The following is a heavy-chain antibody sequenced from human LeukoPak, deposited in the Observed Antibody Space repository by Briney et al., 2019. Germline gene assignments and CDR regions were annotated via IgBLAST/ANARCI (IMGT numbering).Heavy chain of an antibody. CDR1: GGSFSGYY. J-gene: IGHJ5*02. Sequence: PSETLSLTCAVYGGSFSGYYWSWIRQPPGKGLEWIGEINHSGSTNYNPSLKSRVTISVDTSKNQFSLKLSSVTAADTAVYYCAXXPYDYVWGSYRASWFDPWGQGTLVTVSS. CDR2: INHSGST. V-gene: IGHV4-34*01. CDR3: AXXPYDYVWGSYRASWFDP. D-gene: IGHD3-16*02.